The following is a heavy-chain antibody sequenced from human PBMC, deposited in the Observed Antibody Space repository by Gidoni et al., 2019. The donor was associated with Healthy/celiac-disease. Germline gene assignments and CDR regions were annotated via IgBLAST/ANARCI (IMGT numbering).Heavy chain of an antibody. D-gene: IGHD6-6*01. V-gene: IGHV3-23*01. Sequence: EGQLLESGGGLVQPGGSLRLPCAASGFTFSSYAMSWVRQAPGQGLEWVSAISGSGGSTYYADSVKGRFTISRDKSKNTLYLQMNSLRAEDTAVYYCAKVDSSSSYWGQGTLVTVSS. CDR3: AKVDSSSSY. J-gene: IGHJ4*02. CDR1: GFTFSSYA. CDR2: ISGSGGST.